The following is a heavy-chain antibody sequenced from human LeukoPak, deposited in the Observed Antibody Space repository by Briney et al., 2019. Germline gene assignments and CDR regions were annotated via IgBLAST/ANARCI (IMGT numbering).Heavy chain of an antibody. Sequence: GGSLRLSCAASGLTFDDYAMHWVRQAPGKGLEWVSGISWNSGSIGYADSVKGRFTISRDNAKNSLYLQMNSLRAEDMALYHCAKDMESIAAAIDYWGQGTLVTVSS. D-gene: IGHD6-13*01. J-gene: IGHJ4*02. CDR2: ISWNSGSI. CDR1: GLTFDDYA. CDR3: AKDMESIAAAIDY. V-gene: IGHV3-9*03.